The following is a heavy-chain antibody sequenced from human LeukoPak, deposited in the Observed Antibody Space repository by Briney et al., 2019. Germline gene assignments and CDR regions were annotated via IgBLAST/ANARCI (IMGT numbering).Heavy chain of an antibody. J-gene: IGHJ4*02. Sequence: SETLSLTCAVSGYSISSGYYWGWIRQPPGKGLEWIGSIYHSGSTYYNPSLKSRVTISVDTSKNQFSLKLSSVTAANTAVYSCARRGSHYFDYWGQGTLVTVSS. CDR1: GYSISSGYY. CDR2: IYHSGST. V-gene: IGHV4-38-2*01. CDR3: ARRGSHYFDY. D-gene: IGHD3-10*01.